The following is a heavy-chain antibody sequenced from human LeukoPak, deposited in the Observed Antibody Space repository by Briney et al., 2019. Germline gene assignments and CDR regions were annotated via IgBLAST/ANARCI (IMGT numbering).Heavy chain of an antibody. D-gene: IGHD3-10*01. CDR2: IYSGGST. CDR1: GFTVSSNY. V-gene: IGHV3-66*01. Sequence: GGSLRLSCAASGFTVSSNYMSWVRQAPGKGLEWVSVIYSGGSTYYADSVKGRFTISRDNSKNTLYLQMNSLRAEDTAVYYCAREGAPTEFYYYYYGMDVWGQGTTVTVSS. CDR3: AREGAPTEFYYYYYGMDV. J-gene: IGHJ6*02.